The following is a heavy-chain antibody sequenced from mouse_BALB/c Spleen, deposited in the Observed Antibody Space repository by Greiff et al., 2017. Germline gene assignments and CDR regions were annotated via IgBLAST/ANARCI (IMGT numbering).Heavy chain of an antibody. Sequence: VQLKESGPELVKPGASVKISCKASGYTFTDYNMHWVKQSHGKSLEWIGYIYPYNGGTGYNQKFKSKATLTVDNSSSTAYMELRSLTSEDSAVYYCASPMITTGYAMDYWGQGTSVTVSS. D-gene: IGHD2-4*01. CDR2: IYPYNGGT. CDR3: ASPMITTGYAMDY. J-gene: IGHJ4*01. CDR1: GYTFTDYN. V-gene: IGHV1S29*02.